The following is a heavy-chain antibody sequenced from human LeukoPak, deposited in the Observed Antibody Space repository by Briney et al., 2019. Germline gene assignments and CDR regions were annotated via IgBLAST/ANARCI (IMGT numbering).Heavy chain of an antibody. J-gene: IGHJ4*02. Sequence: ASVKVSCKASGYTFTSYYMHWVRQAPGQGLEWMGWINPNSGGTNYAQKFQGRVTMTRDTSISTAYMELSRLRSDDTAVYYCARARGRFLEWLPEPSSSYYFDYWGQGTLVTVSS. D-gene: IGHD3-3*01. CDR1: GYTFTSYY. CDR2: INPNSGGT. CDR3: ARARGRFLEWLPEPSSSYYFDY. V-gene: IGHV1-2*02.